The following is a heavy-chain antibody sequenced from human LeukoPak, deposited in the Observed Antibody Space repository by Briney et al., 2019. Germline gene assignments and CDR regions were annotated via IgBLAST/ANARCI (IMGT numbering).Heavy chain of an antibody. V-gene: IGHV1-18*01. CDR1: GYTFTSFG. CDR2: ISAYTGNT. Sequence: ASVKVSCKASGYTFTSFGISWVRQAPGQGLEWMGWISAYTGNTNYAQKLQGRVTMTTDTSTSTAYMELRSLRSDNTAVYYCARVIAAAPDYWGQGTLVTVSS. CDR3: ARVIAAAPDY. D-gene: IGHD6-13*01. J-gene: IGHJ4*02.